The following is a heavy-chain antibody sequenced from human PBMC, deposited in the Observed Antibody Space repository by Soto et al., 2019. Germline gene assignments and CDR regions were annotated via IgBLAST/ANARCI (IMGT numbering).Heavy chain of an antibody. CDR1: GFTFSSYG. Sequence: PGGSLRLSCAASGFTFSSYGMHWVRQAPGKGLEWVAVISYDGSNKYYADPVKGRFTISRDNSKNTLYLQMNSLRAEDTAVYYCAKPLDPTYDSNPLDYWGQGTLVTVSS. CDR3: AKPLDPTYDSNPLDY. V-gene: IGHV3-30*18. CDR2: ISYDGSNK. J-gene: IGHJ4*02. D-gene: IGHD3-22*01.